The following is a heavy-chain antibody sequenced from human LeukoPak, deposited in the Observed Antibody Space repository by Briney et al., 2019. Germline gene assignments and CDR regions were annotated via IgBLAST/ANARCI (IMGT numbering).Heavy chain of an antibody. V-gene: IGHV3-23*01. J-gene: IGHJ4*02. Sequence: GGSLRLSCAASGFTFSSYAMSWVRQAPGKGLEWVSAISGSGGSTYYADSVKGRFTISGDNSKNTLYLQMNSLRAEDTAVYYCAKLGLDCSSTSCFPEDYWGQGTLVTVSS. CDR3: AKLGLDCSSTSCFPEDY. CDR1: GFTFSSYA. CDR2: ISGSGGST. D-gene: IGHD2-2*01.